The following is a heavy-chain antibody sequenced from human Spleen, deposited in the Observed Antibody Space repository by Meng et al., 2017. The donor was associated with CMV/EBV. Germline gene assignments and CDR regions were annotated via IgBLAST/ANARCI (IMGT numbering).Heavy chain of an antibody. CDR3: AKTLVYMYHSGSSYGLDA. CDR2: INPNSGGT. Sequence: ASVKVSCKASGYTFTGYYLHWVRQAPGQGLEWMGWINPNSGGTNYAQKFEGGVTMTRDTSISTAYMELSRLRAEDTAVYYCAKTLVYMYHSGSSYGLDAWGQGTTVTVSS. J-gene: IGHJ6*02. V-gene: IGHV1-2*02. CDR1: GYTFTGYY. D-gene: IGHD3-10*01.